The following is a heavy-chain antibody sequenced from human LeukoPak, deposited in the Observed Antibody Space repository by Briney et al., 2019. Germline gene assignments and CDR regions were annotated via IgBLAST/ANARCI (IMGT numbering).Heavy chain of an antibody. J-gene: IGHJ1*01. CDR1: GFTFSSYA. V-gene: IGHV3-23*01. D-gene: IGHD6-19*01. Sequence: GGSLRLSCAASGFTFSSYAMSWVRQAPGKGLEWVSAISGSGGSTYYADSVKGRFTISRDNSKNTLYLHMNSLKIDDAGVYFCATAVAVGLGYFQHWGQGTQVTVSS. CDR3: ATAVAVGLGYFQH. CDR2: ISGSGGST.